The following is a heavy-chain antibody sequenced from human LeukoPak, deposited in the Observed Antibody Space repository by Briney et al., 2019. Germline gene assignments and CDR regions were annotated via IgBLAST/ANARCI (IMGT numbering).Heavy chain of an antibody. J-gene: IGHJ4*02. CDR2: IKQDGSEK. CDR1: GFTFSSYW. Sequence: GSLRLSCAASGFTFSSYWMSWVRQAPGKGLEWVANIKQDGSEKYYVDSVKGRFTISRDNAKNSLYLQMNSLRAEDTAVYYCARDRADYYDSSGYYYGYWGQGTLVTVSS. CDR3: ARDRADYYDSSGYYYGY. V-gene: IGHV3-7*01. D-gene: IGHD3-22*01.